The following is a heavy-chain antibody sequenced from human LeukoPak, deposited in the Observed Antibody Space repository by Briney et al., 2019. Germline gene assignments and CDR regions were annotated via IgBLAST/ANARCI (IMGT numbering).Heavy chain of an antibody. V-gene: IGHV4-39*07. J-gene: IGHJ4*02. CDR3: ARFIAMGYYFDY. Sequence: SETLSLTCTVSGVSISSSSYYWGWIRQPPGKGLEWIGSFYYSGRTYYNPSLKSRVTISVDTSKNQFSLKLSSVTAADTAVFYCARFIAMGYYFDYWGQGTLVTVSS. CDR2: FYYSGRT. D-gene: IGHD5-18*01. CDR1: GVSISSSSYY.